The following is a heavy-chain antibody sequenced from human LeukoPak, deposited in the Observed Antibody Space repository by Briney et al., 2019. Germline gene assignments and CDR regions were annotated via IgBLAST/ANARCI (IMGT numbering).Heavy chain of an antibody. CDR1: GFTFSSYG. V-gene: IGHV3-30*02. CDR2: IRYDGSNK. CDR3: AKRGVRELDFDY. Sequence: GGSLRLSCAASGFTFSSYGMHWVRQAPGKGLEWVAFIRYDGSNKYYADSVKGRFTISRDNSKNTLHLQMNSLRAEDTAVYYCAKRGVRELDFDYWGQGTLVTVSS. J-gene: IGHJ4*02. D-gene: IGHD3-10*01.